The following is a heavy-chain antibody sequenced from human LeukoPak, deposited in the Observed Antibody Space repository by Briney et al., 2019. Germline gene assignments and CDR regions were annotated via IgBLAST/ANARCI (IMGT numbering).Heavy chain of an antibody. Sequence: PPETPSPSRTVSGGAISSGAYYWSWIRQHPGKGLEWIGYIYYSGSTYYNPSLKSRVTISVDTSKNQFSLKLSSVTAADTAVYYCARGVPTIFGEVIILRWLRPWGRVTLVTVSS. D-gene: IGHD3-3*01. J-gene: IGHJ5*02. V-gene: IGHV4-31*03. CDR3: ARGVPTIFGEVIILRWLRP. CDR2: IYYSGST. CDR1: GGAISSGAYY.